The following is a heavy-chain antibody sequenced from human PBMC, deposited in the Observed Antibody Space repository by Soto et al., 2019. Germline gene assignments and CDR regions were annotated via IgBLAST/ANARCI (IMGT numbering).Heavy chain of an antibody. Sequence: QVQLLESGPGLVKPSETLSLTCTVSGGPFSGYYWTWFRQPPGKGLEWIGYIYSSGSTNYNPSLKSRVTISVDTSKNQFSLKLSSVTAADTAVYYCARRYGGGFDYWGQGTLVTVSS. CDR3: ARRYGGGFDY. V-gene: IGHV4-59*08. J-gene: IGHJ4*02. CDR2: IYSSGST. D-gene: IGHD3-10*01. CDR1: GGPFSGYY.